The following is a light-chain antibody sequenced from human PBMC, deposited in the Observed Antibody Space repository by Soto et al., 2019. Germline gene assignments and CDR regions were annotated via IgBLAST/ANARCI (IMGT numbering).Light chain of an antibody. CDR3: QQRYGWPPIT. Sequence: EIVLTQSPATLSLSPGERATLSCRASQNVYSYLVWYQQKPGQAPRLLIHDASNRATGVPARFSGSGSGTDFTLTISSLEPEDFAVYYCQQRYGWPPITFGQGTRLEIK. CDR1: QNVYSY. J-gene: IGKJ5*01. V-gene: IGKV3-11*01. CDR2: DAS.